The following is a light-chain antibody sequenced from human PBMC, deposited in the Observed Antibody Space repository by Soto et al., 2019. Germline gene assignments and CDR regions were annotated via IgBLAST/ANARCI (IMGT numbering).Light chain of an antibody. J-gene: IGKJ1*01. V-gene: IGKV3-15*01. CDR2: GAS. CDR1: QSVSTN. CDR3: QQYNNWPRT. Sequence: EIVITQSPATLSVSPGERATLSCRASQSVSTNLAWYQQKPGQVPRLLIYGASTRATGIPARFSGSGSGTEFTLTISSLQSEDFAVYYCQQYNNWPRTFGQGTKVDIK.